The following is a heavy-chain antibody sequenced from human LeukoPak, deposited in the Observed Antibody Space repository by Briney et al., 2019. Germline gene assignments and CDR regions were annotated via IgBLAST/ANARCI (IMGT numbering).Heavy chain of an antibody. CDR3: ARTNSITIFGVVTRLNGWFDP. Sequence: SVKVSCKASGGTFSSYAISWVRQAPGQGLEWMGSIIPIFGTANYAQKFQGRVTITADKSTSTAYMGLSSLRSEDTAVYYCARTNSITIFGVVTRLNGWFDPWGQGTLVTVSS. J-gene: IGHJ5*02. V-gene: IGHV1-69*06. CDR1: GGTFSSYA. CDR2: IIPIFGTA. D-gene: IGHD3-3*01.